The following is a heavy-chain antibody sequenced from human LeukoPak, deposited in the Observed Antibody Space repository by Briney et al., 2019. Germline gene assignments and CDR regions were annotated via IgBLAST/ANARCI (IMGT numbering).Heavy chain of an antibody. V-gene: IGHV4-59*01. Sequence: PSETLSLTCTVSGGPISSYYWIWMRQPPGKGREWIGYIYYSGSTNYNPSLKSRVTISVDTSKNQFYLKLSSVTAADTAVYYCAREATMVRGTSWFDPWGQGTLVTVPS. CDR2: IYYSGST. CDR1: GGPISSYY. J-gene: IGHJ5*02. CDR3: AREATMVRGTSWFDP. D-gene: IGHD3-10*01.